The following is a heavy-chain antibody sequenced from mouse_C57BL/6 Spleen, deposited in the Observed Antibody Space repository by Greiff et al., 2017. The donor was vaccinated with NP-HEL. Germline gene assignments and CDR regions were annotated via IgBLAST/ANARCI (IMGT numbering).Heavy chain of an antibody. J-gene: IGHJ2*01. CDR1: GYTFTSYW. D-gene: IGHD2-1*01. V-gene: IGHV1-55*01. CDR2: IYPGSGST. CDR3: ARRGYGNYVPLDY. Sequence: QVQLKQPGAELVKPGASVKMSCKASGYTFTSYWITWVKQRPGQGLEWIGDIYPGSGSTNYNEKFKSKATLTVDTSSSTAYMQLSSLTSEDSAVYYCARRGYGNYVPLDYWGQGTTLTVSS.